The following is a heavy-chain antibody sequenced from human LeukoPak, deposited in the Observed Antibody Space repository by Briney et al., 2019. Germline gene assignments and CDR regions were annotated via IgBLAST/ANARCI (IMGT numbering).Heavy chain of an antibody. J-gene: IGHJ4*02. CDR1: GDTFTGYY. CDR3: AISAPRRIYNYFDY. CDR2: INPNSGGT. Sequence: GASVKVSCKASGDTFTGYYIQWVRQAPGQRFEWMGWINPNSGGTHFAQKFQGRVTLTRDTSISTAYMELRLRSDDTAVYYCAISAPRRIYNYFDYWGQGTLVTVSS. D-gene: IGHD3-10*01. V-gene: IGHV1-2*02.